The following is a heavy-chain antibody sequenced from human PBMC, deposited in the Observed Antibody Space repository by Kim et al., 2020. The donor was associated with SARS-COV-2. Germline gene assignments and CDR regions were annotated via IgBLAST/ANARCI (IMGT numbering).Heavy chain of an antibody. CDR2: SYT. J-gene: IGHJ4*02. Sequence: SYTNYADSVKGRFTISRDKAKNSLYLQMNSLRAEDTAVYYCASSNFLIDYWGQGTLVTVSS. V-gene: IGHV3-11*06. CDR3: ASSNFLIDY.